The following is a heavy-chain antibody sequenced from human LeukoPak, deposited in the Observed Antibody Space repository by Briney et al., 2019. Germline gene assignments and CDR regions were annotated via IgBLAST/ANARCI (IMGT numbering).Heavy chain of an antibody. J-gene: IGHJ4*02. CDR1: GFTFSDYY. D-gene: IGHD1-26*01. CDR3: AKVGMAGALYYFDY. Sequence: GGSLRLSCAASGFTFSDYYMSWIRQAPGKGLEWVSYISSSGSTIYYADSVKGRFTISRDNAKNSLYLQMNSLRAEDTALYYCAKVGMAGALYYFDYWGQGTLVTVSS. V-gene: IGHV3-11*01. CDR2: ISSSGSTI.